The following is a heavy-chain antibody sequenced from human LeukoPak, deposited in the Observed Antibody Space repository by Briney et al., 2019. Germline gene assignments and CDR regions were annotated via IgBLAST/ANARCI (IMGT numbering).Heavy chain of an antibody. D-gene: IGHD6-19*01. V-gene: IGHV3-9*01. Sequence: GGSLRLSCAGSGFIFNNYAMHWVRQPPGKGLEWVSGISWNSGSIDYADSVKGRFTISRDNAKNSPYLQMNSLRVEDTAFYYCAKDNRRHYTSGPNPDSLHWGQGALVTVSS. J-gene: IGHJ4*02. CDR1: GFIFNNYA. CDR2: ISWNSGSI. CDR3: AKDNRRHYTSGPNPDSLH.